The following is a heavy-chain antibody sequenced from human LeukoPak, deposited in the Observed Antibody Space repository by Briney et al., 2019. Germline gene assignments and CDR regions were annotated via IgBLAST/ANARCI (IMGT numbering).Heavy chain of an antibody. V-gene: IGHV4-59*12. D-gene: IGHD3-10*01. J-gene: IGHJ6*02. CDR3: ARLLFGGYYYYYGMDV. Sequence: SETLSLTCTVSGDSINNYHWSWIRQPPGKGLEWIGHIYYTGSTNYNPSLKSRVTISVDKSKNHFSLKLSSVTAADTALYYCARLLFGGYYYYYGMDVWGQGTTVTVSS. CDR2: IYYTGST. CDR1: GDSINNYH.